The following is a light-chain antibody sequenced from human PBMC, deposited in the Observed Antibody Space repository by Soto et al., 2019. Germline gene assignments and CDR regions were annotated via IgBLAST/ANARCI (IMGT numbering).Light chain of an antibody. J-gene: IGKJ4*01. CDR1: QGIGSD. V-gene: IGKV1-6*01. Sequence: ALEMTQSPSSLSASVGDRVTITCRASQGIGSDLAWYQQRPGKAPKLLIYAVSSLQNGVPSRFSGSGSGTDFTLTISSLQPEDFATYYCLQDFNYLTFGGGTKVETK. CDR2: AVS. CDR3: LQDFNYLT.